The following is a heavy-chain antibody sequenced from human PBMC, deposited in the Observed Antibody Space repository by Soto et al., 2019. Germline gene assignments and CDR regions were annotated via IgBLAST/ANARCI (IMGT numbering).Heavy chain of an antibody. CDR2: ISGSGGST. CDR1: GFTFSSYA. CDR3: AKDRYTYYYDSSGYYPGPYFDY. D-gene: IGHD3-22*01. Sequence: GGSLRLSCAASGFTFSSYAMSWVRQAPGKGLEWVSAISGSGGSTYYADSVKGRFTISRDNSKNTLYLQMNSLRAEDTAVYYCAKDRYTYYYDSSGYYPGPYFDYWGQGTLVTVSS. J-gene: IGHJ4*02. V-gene: IGHV3-23*01.